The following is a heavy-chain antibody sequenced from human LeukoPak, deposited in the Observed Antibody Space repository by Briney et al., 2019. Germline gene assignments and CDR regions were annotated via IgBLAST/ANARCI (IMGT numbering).Heavy chain of an antibody. Sequence: PGRSLRLSCAASAFTFISYGMHWVRQAPGKGLEWVAVIWYDGSDKYYADSVKGRFTISRDNSKNTLYLQMNSLRVEDTAVYYCAKDLLYSSGSRLLDYWGQGTLVTVSS. V-gene: IGHV3-33*06. D-gene: IGHD6-19*01. CDR1: AFTFISYG. J-gene: IGHJ4*02. CDR2: IWYDGSDK. CDR3: AKDLLYSSGSRLLDY.